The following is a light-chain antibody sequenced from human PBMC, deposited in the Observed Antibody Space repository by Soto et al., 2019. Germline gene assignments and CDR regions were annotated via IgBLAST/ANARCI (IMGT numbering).Light chain of an antibody. V-gene: IGLV2-23*02. J-gene: IGLJ3*02. CDR1: SSDVGSYNF. Sequence: QSALTQPASVSGSPGQSIIISCTGTSSDVGSYNFVSWYQQHPGKAPKLMIYEVSKRPSGVSNRFSGSKSGNTASLTISGLQPEDEADYCCCSYAGNSGVFGGWTKLTVL. CDR2: EVS. CDR3: CSYAGNSGV.